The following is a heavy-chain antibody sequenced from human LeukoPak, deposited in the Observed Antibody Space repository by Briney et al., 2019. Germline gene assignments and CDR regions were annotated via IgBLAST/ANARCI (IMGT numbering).Heavy chain of an antibody. CDR2: LGGSDGDS. CDR1: GFTFNSFA. D-gene: IGHD5-18*01. J-gene: IGHJ4*02. V-gene: IGHV3-23*01. Sequence: GGSLRLSCAASGFTFNSFAMNWVRQAPGQGLEWVSSLGGSDGDSHYADFVKGRFTISRDDSKNTLHLQMNSLRAEDTAVYYCAKSLGVGGYIRHKGFDQWGQGTLVTVSS. CDR3: AKSLGVGGYIRHKGFDQ.